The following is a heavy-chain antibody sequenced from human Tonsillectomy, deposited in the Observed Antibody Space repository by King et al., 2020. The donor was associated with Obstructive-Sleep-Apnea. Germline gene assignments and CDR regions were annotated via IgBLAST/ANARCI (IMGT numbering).Heavy chain of an antibody. CDR1: GGSISTSFS. CDR3: ARGPSLGEENDY. V-gene: IGHV4-39*07. Sequence: QLQESGPGLVKPSETLSLPCPVSGGSISTSFSWPWIRQPPAKGLGWIGPIYYSGNPYYNPSLKSRVTISVDTSKNQFSLNLSCVTAADPAVYYCARGPSLGEENDYWGQGTLVTVSS. CDR2: IYYSGNP. J-gene: IGHJ4*02. D-gene: IGHD2-21*01.